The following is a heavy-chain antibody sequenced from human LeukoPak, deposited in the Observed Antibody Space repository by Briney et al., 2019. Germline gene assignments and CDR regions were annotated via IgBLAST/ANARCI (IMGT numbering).Heavy chain of an antibody. V-gene: IGHV3-23*01. CDR1: GFTFSSYA. CDR3: AKERVFPSD. Sequence: PGGYLSLSCSASGFTFSSYAVSWVRQAPGKGLEWVSAPSGSGGSTYYADSVKGRFTISRDNPKNTLYLQMNSLRAEDRAVYYCAKERVFPSDWGQGTLVTVSS. CDR2: PSGSGGST. J-gene: IGHJ4*02. D-gene: IGHD6-13*01.